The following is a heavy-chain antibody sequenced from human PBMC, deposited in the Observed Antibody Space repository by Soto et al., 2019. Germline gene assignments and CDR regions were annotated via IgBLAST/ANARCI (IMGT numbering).Heavy chain of an antibody. CDR3: ARAFQMATDDAFDI. Sequence: GSLRLSCAASGFTFSSYSMNWVRQAPGKGLEWVSSISSSSSYIYYADSVKGRFTISRDNAKSSLYLQMNSLRAEDTAVYYCARAFQMATDDAFDIWGQGTMVTVSS. J-gene: IGHJ3*02. D-gene: IGHD5-12*01. CDR1: GFTFSSYS. CDR2: ISSSSSYI. V-gene: IGHV3-21*01.